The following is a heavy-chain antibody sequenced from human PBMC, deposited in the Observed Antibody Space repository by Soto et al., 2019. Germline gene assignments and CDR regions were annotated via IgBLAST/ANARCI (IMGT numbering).Heavy chain of an antibody. J-gene: IGHJ4*02. V-gene: IGHV1-2*02. D-gene: IGHD1-1*01. CDR2: INPNSGGT. CDR3: ARDPATAKPEGVDF. CDR1: GYTFSDYY. Sequence: ASVKVSCKASGYTFSDYYIHWVRQAPGQGLEWMGWINPNSGGTKYAPKFQGGVTMTRDTSITTAYMELSRLRSGDTAVYSCARDPATAKPEGVDFWGQGTLVTVSS.